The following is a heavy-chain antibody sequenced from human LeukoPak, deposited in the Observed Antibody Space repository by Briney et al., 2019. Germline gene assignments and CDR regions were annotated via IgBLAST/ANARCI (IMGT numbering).Heavy chain of an antibody. CDR3: ARGRTTVTRIDLNDY. D-gene: IGHD4-11*01. CDR2: INSDGSST. V-gene: IGHV3-74*01. Sequence: GGSLRLSCAASGFTFSSYWMHWVRQAPGKGLVWVSRINSDGSSTSYADSVKGRFTISRDNAKNTLYLQMNSLRAEDTAVYYCARGRTTVTRIDLNDYWGQEPWSPSPQ. CDR1: GFTFSSYW. J-gene: IGHJ4*01.